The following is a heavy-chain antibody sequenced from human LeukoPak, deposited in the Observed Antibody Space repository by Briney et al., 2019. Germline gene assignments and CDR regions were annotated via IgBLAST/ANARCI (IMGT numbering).Heavy chain of an antibody. D-gene: IGHD2-8*01. V-gene: IGHV4-4*07. Sequence: LSETLSLTCTVSGGSISSYYWNWIRQPAGKGLEWIGRVYTSESTNYNPSLKSRVTMSADTSKNQFSLKLSSLTAADTAVYYYARAAVYCSNGVCYTPFDYWGQGTLVTVSS. CDR1: GGSISSYY. CDR2: VYTSEST. CDR3: ARAAVYCSNGVCYTPFDY. J-gene: IGHJ4*02.